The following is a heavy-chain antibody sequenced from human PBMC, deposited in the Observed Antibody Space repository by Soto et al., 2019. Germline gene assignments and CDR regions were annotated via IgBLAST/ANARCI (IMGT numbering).Heavy chain of an antibody. CDR3: ARELGYCSGGSCYPSGYYGMDV. V-gene: IGHV3-13*01. D-gene: IGHD2-15*01. J-gene: IGHJ6*02. CDR1: GFTFSSYD. Sequence: PGGSLRLSCAASGFTFSSYDMHWVRQATGKGLEWVSAIGTAGDTYYPGSVKGRFTISRENVKNSLYLQMNSLRAGDTAVYYCARELGYCSGGSCYPSGYYGMDVWGQGTTVTVSS. CDR2: IGTAGDT.